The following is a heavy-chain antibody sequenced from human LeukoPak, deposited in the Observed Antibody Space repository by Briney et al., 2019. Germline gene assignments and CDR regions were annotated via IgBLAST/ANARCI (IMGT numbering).Heavy chain of an antibody. V-gene: IGHV4-61*01. J-gene: IGHJ4*02. CDR3: ARETGGYCSSTSCYQIDY. CDR1: GGSVSSGSYH. D-gene: IGHD2-2*01. CDR2: IYYSGST. Sequence: SETLSLTCTVSGGSVSSGSYHWSWIRQPPGKGLEWIGYIYYSGSTNYNPSLKSRVTISVDTSKNQFSLKLSSVTAADTAVYYCARETGGYCSSTSCYQIDYWGRGTLVTVSS.